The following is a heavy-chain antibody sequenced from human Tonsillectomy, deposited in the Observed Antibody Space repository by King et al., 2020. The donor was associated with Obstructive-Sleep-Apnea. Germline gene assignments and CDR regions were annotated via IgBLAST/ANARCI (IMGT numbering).Heavy chain of an antibody. CDR1: GGSISSYY. J-gene: IGHJ6*02. V-gene: IGHV4-59*01. CDR3: ARGAHLHILRYFDWLPSRHGYGMDV. Sequence: QLQESGPGLVKPSETLSLTCTVSGGSISSYYWSWIRQPPGKGLEWIGYIYYSGSTNYNPSLKSRVTISVDTSKNQFSLKLSSVTAADTAVYYCARGAHLHILRYFDWLPSRHGYGMDVWGQGTTVTVSS. D-gene: IGHD3-9*01. CDR2: IYYSGST.